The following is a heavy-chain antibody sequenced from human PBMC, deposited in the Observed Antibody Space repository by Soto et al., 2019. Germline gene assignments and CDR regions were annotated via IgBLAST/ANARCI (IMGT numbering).Heavy chain of an antibody. CDR2: ITPIFGTA. CDR1: GGTFSSYS. CDR3: ARDGGRHSGGIDY. V-gene: IGHV1-69*01. J-gene: IGHJ4*02. D-gene: IGHD1-26*01. Sequence: QVQLVQSGAEVKKPGSSVKVSCKASGGTFSSYSINWVRQAPGQGLEWMGEITPIFGTANYAQKFQGRVTITADESTSTAYMELSSLRSEDTAVYYGARDGGRHSGGIDYWGQGTLVTVSS.